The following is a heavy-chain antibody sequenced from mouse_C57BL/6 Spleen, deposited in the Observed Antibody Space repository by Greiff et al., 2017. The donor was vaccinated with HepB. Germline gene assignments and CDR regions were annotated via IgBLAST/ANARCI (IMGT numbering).Heavy chain of an antibody. V-gene: IGHV1-62-2*01. CDR2: FYPGSGSI. D-gene: IGHD1-1*01. CDR3: ARHEEPLYYGSSYGYFDV. Sequence: QVQLQQSGAELVKPGASVKLSCKASGYTFTEYTIHWVKQRSGQGLEWIGWFYPGSGSIKYNEKFKDKATLTADKSSSTVCMELSRLTSEDSAVYFCARHEEPLYYGSSYGYFDVWGTGTTVTVSS. CDR1: GYTFTEYT. J-gene: IGHJ1*03.